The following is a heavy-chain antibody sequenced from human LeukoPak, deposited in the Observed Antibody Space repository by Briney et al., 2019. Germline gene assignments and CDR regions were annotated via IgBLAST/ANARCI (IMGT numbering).Heavy chain of an antibody. J-gene: IGHJ3*02. V-gene: IGHV3-74*01. D-gene: IGHD3-22*01. CDR3: AKGYDSSGYPPSAFDI. Sequence: GGSLRLSCVASGFTFSSDFMHWIRQAPGEGLMWVSQISGDETYTNYADSVKGRFTISRDNAKNTLYLQMNSLRAEDTAVYYCAKGYDSSGYPPSAFDIWGQGTMVTVSS. CDR2: ISGDETYT. CDR1: GFTFSSDF.